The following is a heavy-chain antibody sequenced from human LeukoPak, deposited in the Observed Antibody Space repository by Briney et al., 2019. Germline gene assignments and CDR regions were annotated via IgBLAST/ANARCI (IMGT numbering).Heavy chain of an antibody. CDR3: ARGLLGDAFDI. Sequence: SVKVSCKASGGTFSSYAIRWVRQAPGQGLEWMGGIIPMFGTADYAQKLQGRVTITADKSTSTAYMELSSLRSEDTAVYYCARGLLGDAFDIWGQGTMVTVSS. CDR1: GGTFSSYA. J-gene: IGHJ3*02. CDR2: IIPMFGTA. V-gene: IGHV1-69*06. D-gene: IGHD3-10*01.